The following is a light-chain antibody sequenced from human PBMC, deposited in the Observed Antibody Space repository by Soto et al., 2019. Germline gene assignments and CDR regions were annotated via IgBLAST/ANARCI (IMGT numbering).Light chain of an antibody. CDR3: CSYAGNGAWV. Sequence: QSALTQPASVSGSPGQSITISCTGTSSDVGIYNLVSWYQQHPGKAPKLMIYEVTKRPSGVSNRFSGSKSGNTASLTISGLQAEDEADFFCCSYAGNGAWVFGGGTKLTVL. CDR2: EVT. J-gene: IGLJ3*02. V-gene: IGLV2-23*02. CDR1: SSDVGIYNL.